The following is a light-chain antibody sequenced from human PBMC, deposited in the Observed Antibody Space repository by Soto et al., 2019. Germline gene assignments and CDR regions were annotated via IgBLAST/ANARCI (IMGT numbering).Light chain of an antibody. CDR1: NIGSKS. V-gene: IGLV3-21*04. Sequence: SYELTQPPSVSVAPGKTARITCGGNNIGSKSVHWYQQKPGQAPVLVIYYDSDRPSGIPERFSGSNSGNTATLTISRVEAGDEADYYCQVWDSSSDHPHVGFGGGTKVTFL. CDR2: YDS. J-gene: IGLJ2*01. CDR3: QVWDSSSDHPHVG.